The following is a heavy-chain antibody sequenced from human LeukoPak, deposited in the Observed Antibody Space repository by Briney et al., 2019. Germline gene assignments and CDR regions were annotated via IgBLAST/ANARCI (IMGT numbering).Heavy chain of an antibody. CDR2: ISGRDGYT. CDR3: AKDQLTGGYNYGYGTFDI. CDR1: GFTFSTYA. V-gene: IGHV3-23*01. J-gene: IGHJ3*02. Sequence: GGSLRLSCAASGFTFSTYAMSWVRQAPGKGLEWVSIISGRDGYTHYADAVKGRSTISRDNSKNTLYLQMNSLRAEDTAVYYCAKDQLTGGYNYGYGTFDILGQGTTVTVSS. D-gene: IGHD5-18*01.